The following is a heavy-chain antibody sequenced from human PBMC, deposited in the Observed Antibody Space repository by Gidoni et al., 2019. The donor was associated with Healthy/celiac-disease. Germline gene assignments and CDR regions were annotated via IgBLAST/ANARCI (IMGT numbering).Heavy chain of an antibody. D-gene: IGHD3-10*01. Sequence: QVQLQQWGAGLLKPSETPSLTCAVYGGSFSGYFWSWIRQPPGKGLEWIGEINHSGSTNSNPSLKSRVTISVDTSKNQFSLKLSSVTAADTAVYYCARGIRGGIDYWGQGTLVTVSS. CDR1: GGSFSGYF. V-gene: IGHV4-34*01. J-gene: IGHJ4*02. CDR3: ARGIRGGIDY. CDR2: INHSGST.